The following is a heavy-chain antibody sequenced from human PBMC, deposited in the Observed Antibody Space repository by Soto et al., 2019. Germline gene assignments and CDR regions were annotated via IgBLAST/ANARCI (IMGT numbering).Heavy chain of an antibody. J-gene: IGHJ6*02. CDR2: IYNSGST. CDR1: GCSINNYH. CDR3: ARDRGSGSSYPYYYYAMDV. D-gene: IGHD3-10*01. Sequence: SETLSLTCTVSGCSINNYHWTWIRQPPGEGLEWIGDIYNSGSTNYNPSLKSRVTISVDTSKNQFSLELRSVTAADTAVYFCARDRGSGSSYPYYYYAMDVWGQGTTVTVSS. V-gene: IGHV4-59*01.